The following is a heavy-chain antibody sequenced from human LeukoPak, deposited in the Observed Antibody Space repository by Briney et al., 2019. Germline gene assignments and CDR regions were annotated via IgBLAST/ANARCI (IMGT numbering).Heavy chain of an antibody. CDR1: GYNFIDSF. CDR2: VNPENGAT. CDR3: ARFKAGLLL. Sequence: ASVKVSCKASGYNFIDSFIHGVRQAPGQGLEWMGSVNPENGATKYIDYLKAMVTMTSDTSISTAYMELRSLEFDDTAVYYCARFKAGLLLWGQGALITVSS. J-gene: IGHJ4*02. V-gene: IGHV1-2*02.